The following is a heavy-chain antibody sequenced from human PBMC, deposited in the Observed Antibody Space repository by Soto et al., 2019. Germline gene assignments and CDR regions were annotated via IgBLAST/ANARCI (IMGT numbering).Heavy chain of an antibody. Sequence: EVQLVESGGGLVQPGGSLRLSCAASGFTVSSNYMSWVRQAPGKGLEWVSVIYSGGSTYYADSVKGRFTISRDNSKHTLYLQMNSLRAEDTAVYYCARDSYSSGWYVVWGQGTTVTVSS. CDR3: ARDSYSSGWYVV. J-gene: IGHJ6*02. V-gene: IGHV3-66*01. D-gene: IGHD6-19*01. CDR1: GFTVSSNY. CDR2: IYSGGST.